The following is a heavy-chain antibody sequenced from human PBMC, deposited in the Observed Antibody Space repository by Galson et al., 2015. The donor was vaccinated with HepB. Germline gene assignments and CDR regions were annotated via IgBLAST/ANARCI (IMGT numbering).Heavy chain of an antibody. J-gene: IGHJ6*02. Sequence: PALVKPTQTLTLTCTFSGFSLSTSGMCVSWIRQPPGKALEWLARIDWDDDKYYSTSLKTRLTISKDTSKNQVVLTMTNMDPVDTATYYCARIYGDDRYYYYGMDVWGQGTTVTVSS. D-gene: IGHD4-17*01. CDR1: GFSLSTSGMC. CDR2: IDWDDDK. V-gene: IGHV2-70*11. CDR3: ARIYGDDRYYYYGMDV.